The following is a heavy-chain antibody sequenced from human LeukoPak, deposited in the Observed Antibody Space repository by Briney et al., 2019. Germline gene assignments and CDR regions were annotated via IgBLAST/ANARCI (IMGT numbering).Heavy chain of an antibody. CDR3: ARGFGYDNIVTY. V-gene: IGHV3-74*01. CDR2: INSDGSST. Sequence: GGSLRLSCAASGFSFSSYWMHWVRQAPGKGLVWVSRINSDGSSTSYADSVKGRFTISRDTAKNTLYLQMNSLRAEDTAVYYCARGFGYDNIVTYWGQGTLVTVSS. J-gene: IGHJ4*02. D-gene: IGHD5-12*01. CDR1: GFSFSSYW.